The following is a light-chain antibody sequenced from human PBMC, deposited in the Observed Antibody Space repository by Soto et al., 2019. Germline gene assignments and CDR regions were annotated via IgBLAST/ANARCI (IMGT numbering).Light chain of an antibody. V-gene: IGKV1-5*03. CDR3: QQYNSYPYT. CDR1: QSISSW. Sequence: DIQMTQSPSTLSASVGDRVSITCRASQSISSWLAWYQQKPGNAPKVLIYKASSLDSGVPSRFSGSGSGTEFTLTISSLQPDDLATYYCQQYNSYPYTFGQGTKLEIK. J-gene: IGKJ2*01. CDR2: KAS.